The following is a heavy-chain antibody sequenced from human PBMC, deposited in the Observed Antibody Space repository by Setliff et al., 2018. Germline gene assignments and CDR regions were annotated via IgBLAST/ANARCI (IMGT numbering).Heavy chain of an antibody. CDR2: ALQGGST. J-gene: IGHJ4*02. CDR1: GESISDSY. D-gene: IGHD2-8*02. V-gene: IGHV4-34*12. CDR3: TVYNTGSSKDHC. Sequence: SETLSLTCGVYGESISDSYWSWIRQPPGRALEWIGEALQGGSTNYNPSLRGRVIISLDTSKRQFALRINSVTAADTALYYCTVYNTGSSKDHCWGQGTPVTVSS.